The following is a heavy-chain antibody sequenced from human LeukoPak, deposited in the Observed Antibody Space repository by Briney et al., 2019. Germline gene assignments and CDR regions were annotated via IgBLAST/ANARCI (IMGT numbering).Heavy chain of an antibody. CDR2: ISSSGSTI. D-gene: IGHD5-18*01. CDR3: ARDHTAMALDY. Sequence: GSLRLSCAASGFTFSDYYMSWIRQAPGKGLEWVSYISSSGSTIYYADSVKGRFTISRDNSKNTLYLQMNSLRAEDTAVYYCARDHTAMALDYWGQGTLVTVSS. J-gene: IGHJ4*02. V-gene: IGHV3-11*04. CDR1: GFTFSDYY.